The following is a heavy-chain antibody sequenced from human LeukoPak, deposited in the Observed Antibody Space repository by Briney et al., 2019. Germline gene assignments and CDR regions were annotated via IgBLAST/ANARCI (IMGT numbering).Heavy chain of an antibody. CDR2: IYYSGST. J-gene: IGHJ4*02. V-gene: IGHV4-39*07. CDR3: ARLIAAAGSFDY. D-gene: IGHD6-13*01. Sequence: PSETLSLTCTVSDGSISSSSYYWGWIRQPPGKGLEWIGSIYYSGSTYYNPSLKSRVTISVDTSKNQFSLKLSSVTAADTAVYYCARLIAAAGSFDYWGQGTLVTVSS. CDR1: DGSISSSSYY.